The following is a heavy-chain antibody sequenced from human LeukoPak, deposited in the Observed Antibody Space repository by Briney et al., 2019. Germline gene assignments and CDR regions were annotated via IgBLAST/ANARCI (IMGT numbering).Heavy chain of an antibody. CDR3: ARKADYGDYRDYYYYMDV. Sequence: ASVKVSCKASGYTFTGYYMDWVRQAPGQGLEWMGWINPNSGGTNYAQKFKGTVTITRDQSISTAYMELSRLRSDDTAVYYCARKADYGDYRDYYYYMDVWGKGTTVTVSS. J-gene: IGHJ6*03. V-gene: IGHV1-2*02. CDR1: GYTFTGYY. D-gene: IGHD4-17*01. CDR2: INPNSGGT.